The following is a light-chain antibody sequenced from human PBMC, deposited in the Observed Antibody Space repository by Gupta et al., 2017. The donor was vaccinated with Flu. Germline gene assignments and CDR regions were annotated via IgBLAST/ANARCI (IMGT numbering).Light chain of an antibody. Sequence: GDRVTITCRASQDIRNDLGWYQQKPGEAPKRLIYAASSLQSGVPSRFSGSGSGTEFTLTISSLQPEDFATYYCLQHNNFLPWTFGQGTKVEFK. J-gene: IGKJ1*01. CDR1: QDIRND. CDR3: LQHNNFLPWT. V-gene: IGKV1-17*01. CDR2: AAS.